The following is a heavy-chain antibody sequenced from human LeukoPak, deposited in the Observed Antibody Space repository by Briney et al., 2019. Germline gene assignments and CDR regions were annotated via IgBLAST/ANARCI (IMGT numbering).Heavy chain of an antibody. V-gene: IGHV3-48*03. D-gene: IGHD2-21*01. CDR2: VSGSGSTK. Sequence: GGSLRLSCAASGFTLSTFEMNWVRQAPRKGLEWVSCVSGSGSTKAYSDSVKGRFIISKDNAKNSLYLEMNNLRAEDTAVYYCTRESGPPSFHIKYWGQGILVTVSS. CDR1: GFTLSTFE. J-gene: IGHJ4*02. CDR3: TRESGPPSFHIKY.